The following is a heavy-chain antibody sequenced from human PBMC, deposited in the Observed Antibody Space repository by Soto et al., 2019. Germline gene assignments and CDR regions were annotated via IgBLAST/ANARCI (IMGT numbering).Heavy chain of an antibody. CDR2: IYYSGST. CDR1: GGSISSYY. Sequence: PSETLSLTCTVSGGSISSYYWSWIRQPPGKGLEWIGYIYYSGSTNYNPSLKSRVTISVDTSKNQFSLKLSSVTAADTAVYYCARDRTPYDFWSGPNYYYYYMDVWGKGTTVTVSS. V-gene: IGHV4-59*01. CDR3: ARDRTPYDFWSGPNYYYYYMDV. J-gene: IGHJ6*03. D-gene: IGHD3-3*01.